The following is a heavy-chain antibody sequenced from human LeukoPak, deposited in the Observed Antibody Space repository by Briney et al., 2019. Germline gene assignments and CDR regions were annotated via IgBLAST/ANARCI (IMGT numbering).Heavy chain of an antibody. CDR1: GFTFSSYA. D-gene: IGHD6-13*01. V-gene: IGHV3-30-3*01. Sequence: GGSLRLSCAASGFTFSSYAMHWVRQAPGKGLEWVAVISYDGSNKYYADSVKGRFTISRDNSKNTLYLQMNSLRAGDTAVYYCANSGSWSQYFDYWGQGTPVTVSS. CDR2: ISYDGSNK. CDR3: ANSGSWSQYFDY. J-gene: IGHJ4*02.